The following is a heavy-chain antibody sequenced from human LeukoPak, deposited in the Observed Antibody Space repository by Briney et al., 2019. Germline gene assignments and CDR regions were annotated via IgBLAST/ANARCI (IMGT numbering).Heavy chain of an antibody. V-gene: IGHV1-69*04. Sequence: SVKVSCKASGGTFSSYAISWVRQAPGQGLEWMGRIIPILGIANYAQKFQGRVTITADKSTSTAYMELSSLRSEDTAVYYCARDPSPLAAVVSYYFDYWGQGTLVTVSS. CDR3: ARDPSPLAAVVSYYFDY. J-gene: IGHJ4*02. CDR1: GGTFSSYA. D-gene: IGHD5-18*01. CDR2: IIPILGIA.